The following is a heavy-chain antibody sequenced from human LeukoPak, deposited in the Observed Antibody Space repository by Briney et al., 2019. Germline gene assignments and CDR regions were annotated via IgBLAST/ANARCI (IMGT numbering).Heavy chain of an antibody. J-gene: IGHJ5*02. CDR1: GASISGYY. Sequence: PSESLSLACTLSGASISGYYSSWIRPPAGRGREWIGRIKNSGTGNYNRTLRSRVTMSVDTSKTQFSLTLSAVAAAETAGYYCAREGGGPRWLDPWGQGTLVTVSS. CDR3: AREGGGPRWLDP. D-gene: IGHD6-25*01. V-gene: IGHV4-4*07. CDR2: IKNSGTG.